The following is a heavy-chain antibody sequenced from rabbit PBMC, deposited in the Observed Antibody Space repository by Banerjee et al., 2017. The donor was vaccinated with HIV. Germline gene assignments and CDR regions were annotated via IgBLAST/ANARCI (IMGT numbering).Heavy chain of an antibody. V-gene: IGHV1S45*01. CDR2: IYTGSSGST. CDR3: ARDLAGVIGWNFGL. J-gene: IGHJ4*01. D-gene: IGHD4-1*01. CDR1: GFSFSGNYW. Sequence: LEETGGGLVQPGGSLTLTCTASGFSFSGNYWICWVRQAPGKGLEWIACIYTGSSGSTYYASWAKGRFTISKTSWTTVTLQMTSLTAADTATYFCARDLAGVIGWNFGLWGQGTLVTVS.